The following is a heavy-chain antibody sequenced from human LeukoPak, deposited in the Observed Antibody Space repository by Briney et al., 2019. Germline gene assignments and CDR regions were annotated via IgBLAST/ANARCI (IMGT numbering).Heavy chain of an antibody. D-gene: IGHD6-13*01. CDR1: GGSISSGGYY. V-gene: IGHV4-61*08. CDR2: IYYSGST. CDR3: ARVYSSSWYRGSLYFDY. J-gene: IGHJ4*02. Sequence: KASETLSLTCTVSGGSISSGGYYWSWIRQHPGKGLEWIGYIYYSGSTNYNPSLKSRVTISVDTSKNQFSLKLSTVTAADTAVYYRARVYSSSWYRGSLYFDYWGQGTLVTVSS.